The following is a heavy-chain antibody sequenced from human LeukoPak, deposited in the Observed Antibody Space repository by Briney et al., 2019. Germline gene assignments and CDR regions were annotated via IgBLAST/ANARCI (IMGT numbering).Heavy chain of an antibody. CDR1: GGTFSSYA. CDR3: ARGVSGAYYYYYMDV. D-gene: IGHD1-26*01. Sequence: GASVKVSCKASGGTFSSYAISWVRQAPGQGLEWMGGIIPIFGTANYAQKFQGRVTMTRDTSISTAYMELSSLRSDDSAVYYCARGVSGAYYYYYMDVWGKGTTVTVSS. CDR2: IIPIFGTA. V-gene: IGHV1-69*05. J-gene: IGHJ6*03.